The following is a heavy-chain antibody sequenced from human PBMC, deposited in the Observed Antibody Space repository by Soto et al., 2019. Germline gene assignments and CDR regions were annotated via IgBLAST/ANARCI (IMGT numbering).Heavy chain of an antibody. D-gene: IGHD6-13*01. J-gene: IGHJ5*02. Sequence: EVQLLESGGGLVQPGGSPRLSCAASGFTFSSYAMSWVRQAPGKGLEWVSAISGSGGSTYYADSVKGRFTISRDNSKNPLYLQMNSLRAEDTAVYYCAKDLRGIAPKSWNWFDPWGQGTVVTVSS. CDR3: AKDLRGIAPKSWNWFDP. V-gene: IGHV3-23*01. CDR1: GFTFSSYA. CDR2: ISGSGGST.